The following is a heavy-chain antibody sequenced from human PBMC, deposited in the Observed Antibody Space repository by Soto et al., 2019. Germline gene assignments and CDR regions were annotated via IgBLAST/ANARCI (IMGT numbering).Heavy chain of an antibody. CDR2: INAGNGNT. J-gene: IGHJ6*02. CDR1: GYTFTSYA. V-gene: IGHV1-3*01. D-gene: IGHD3-10*01. CDR3: ARDFLSSCGSGSFYYGMDV. Sequence: ASVKVSCKASGYTFTSYAMHWVRQAPGQRLEWMGWINAGNGNTKYSQKFQGRVTITRDTSASTAYMELSSLRSEDTAVYYCARDFLSSCGSGSFYYGMDVWGQGTTVTVSS.